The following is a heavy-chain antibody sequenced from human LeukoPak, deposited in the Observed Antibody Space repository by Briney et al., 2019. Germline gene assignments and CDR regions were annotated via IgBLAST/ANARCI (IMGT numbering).Heavy chain of an antibody. Sequence: GGSLRLSCGASGFVFDDYDMHWVRQAPGKGLEWVAFIRSDGYHTYYTDSAKGRFIITRDNFKNTLYLQMNSLRLEDMAVYYCAKPSGSGVDYWGRGTRVTVSS. CDR3: AKPSGSGVDY. D-gene: IGHD1-26*01. CDR2: IRSDGYHT. CDR1: GFVFDDYD. J-gene: IGHJ4*02. V-gene: IGHV3-30*02.